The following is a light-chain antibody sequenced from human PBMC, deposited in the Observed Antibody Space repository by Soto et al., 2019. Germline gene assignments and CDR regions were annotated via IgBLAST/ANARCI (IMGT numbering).Light chain of an antibody. CDR3: SSYTSSSTYV. V-gene: IGLV6-57*04. CDR2: ENN. CDR1: SGSIANNY. Sequence: NFMLTQPHSVSESPGKTLSISCTRSSGSIANNYVQWYQQRPGSAPTTVIYENNQRLSGVPDRFSGSTDGSSNSASLTISGLQTEDEADYYCSSYTSSSTYVFGTGTKLTVL. J-gene: IGLJ1*01.